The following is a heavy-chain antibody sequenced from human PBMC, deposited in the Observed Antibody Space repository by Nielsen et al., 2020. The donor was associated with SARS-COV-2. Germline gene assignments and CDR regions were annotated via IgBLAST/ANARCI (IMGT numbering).Heavy chain of an antibody. CDR2: ISYDGSNK. CDR3: ARDIWGSYRYPDY. CDR1: GFTFSSYG. Sequence: GGSLRLSCAASGFTFSSYGMHWVRQAPGKGLEWVAVISYDGSNKYYADSVKGRFTISRDNSKNTLYLQMNSLRAEDTAVYYCARDIWGSYRYPDYWGQGTLVTVSS. J-gene: IGHJ4*02. D-gene: IGHD3-16*02. V-gene: IGHV3-30*03.